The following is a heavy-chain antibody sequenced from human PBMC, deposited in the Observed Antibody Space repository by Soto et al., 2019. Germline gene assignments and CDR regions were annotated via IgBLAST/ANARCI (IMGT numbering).Heavy chain of an antibody. J-gene: IGHJ4*02. CDR3: ARDDYGFDY. D-gene: IGHD4-17*01. V-gene: IGHV1-18*01. CDR1: GYTFASYA. Sequence: QVQLVQSGGEVKKPGASVKVSCKASGYTFASYAINWVRQAPGQGLEWMGWIRAYDGNTNYAQKFQGRLTMTTDTSTTTAYLDLRSLGSDDTAMYYCARDDYGFDYWGQGTLLTVSS. CDR2: IRAYDGNT.